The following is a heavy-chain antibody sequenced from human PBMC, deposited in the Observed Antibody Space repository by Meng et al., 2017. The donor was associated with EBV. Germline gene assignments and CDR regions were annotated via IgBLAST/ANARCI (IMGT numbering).Heavy chain of an antibody. Sequence: QVQLVQSGAEVKKPGSSGKVSCKTSGGTYRSDAISWVRQAPGQGLEWMGGLIPMSDAPHYAQKFQGRVTITADESTSTNYMDLSGLRSEDTAVYYCASESGRGFTPDYWGQGTLVTVSS. CDR1: GGTYRSDA. V-gene: IGHV1-69*01. J-gene: IGHJ4*02. CDR2: LIPMSDAP. D-gene: IGHD3-10*01. CDR3: ASESGRGFTPDY.